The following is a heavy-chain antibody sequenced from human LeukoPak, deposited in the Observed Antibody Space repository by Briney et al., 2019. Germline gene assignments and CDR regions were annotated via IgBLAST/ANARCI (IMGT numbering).Heavy chain of an antibody. V-gene: IGHV1-2*02. J-gene: IGHJ6*03. Sequence: ASVKVSCKASGGTFSSYAISWVRQAPGQGLEWMGWINPNSGGTNFAQKFQGRVTMTRDTSISTAYMELSRLRSDDTAVYYCARDNQAPHYGHYYYYYLDVWGKGTTVTVSS. CDR3: ARDNQAPHYGHYYYYYLDV. CDR2: INPNSGGT. D-gene: IGHD3-10*01. CDR1: GGTFSSYA.